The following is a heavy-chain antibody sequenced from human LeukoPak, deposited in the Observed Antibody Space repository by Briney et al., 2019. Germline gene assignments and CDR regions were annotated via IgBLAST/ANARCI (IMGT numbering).Heavy chain of an antibody. CDR2: IYYSGSI. J-gene: IGHJ4*02. Sequence: SETLSLTCTVSGGFVSSGTYYWSWLRQPPGKGLEWIGHIYYSGSINYNPSLKSRVTISVDTTRNQFSLKLSSVTAADAAVYCCARYRIAAAGTRDYWGQGTLVTVSS. D-gene: IGHD6-13*01. CDR1: GGFVSSGTYY. V-gene: IGHV4-61*01. CDR3: ARYRIAAAGTRDY.